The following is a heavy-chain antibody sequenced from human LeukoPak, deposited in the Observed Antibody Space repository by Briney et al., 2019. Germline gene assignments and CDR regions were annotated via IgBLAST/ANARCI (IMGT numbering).Heavy chain of an antibody. Sequence: SETLSLTCAVYGGSFSGYYWSWLRQPPGKGLEWIGEINHSGSTNYNPSLKSRVTISVDTSKNQFSLKLSSVTAADTAVYYCARGLRGIVVVPAAVVRTKYYYYYMDVWGKGTTVTVSS. CDR3: ARGLRGIVVVPAAVVRTKYYYYYMDV. CDR1: GGSFSGYY. CDR2: INHSGST. D-gene: IGHD2-2*01. V-gene: IGHV4-34*01. J-gene: IGHJ6*03.